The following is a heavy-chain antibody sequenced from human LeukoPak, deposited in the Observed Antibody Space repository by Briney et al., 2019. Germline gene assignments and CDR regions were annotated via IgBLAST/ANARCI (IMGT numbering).Heavy chain of an antibody. CDR1: GFTVSSSH. V-gene: IGHV3-53*01. J-gene: IGHJ4*02. CDR3: ARGRDYFPIDY. CDR2: TYSGGNT. D-gene: IGHD2/OR15-2a*01. Sequence: GGSLRLSCAASGFTVSSSHMTWVRQTPGKGLVWVSATYSGGNTDCADSVKGRFTISRDNSRNTLYLQMSSLRVEDTAIYYCARGRDYFPIDYWGQGTFVIVSS.